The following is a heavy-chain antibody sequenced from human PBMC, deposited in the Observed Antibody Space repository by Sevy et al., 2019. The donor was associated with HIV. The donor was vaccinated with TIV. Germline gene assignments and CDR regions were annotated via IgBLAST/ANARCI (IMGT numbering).Heavy chain of an antibody. CDR3: ARANWGNYFDY. V-gene: IGHV3-30-3*01. CDR1: GFTFSSYA. Sequence: GGSLRLSCAASGFTFSSYAMHWVRQAPGKGLEWVAVISYDGSNKYYADSVKGRFTISRDNSKNTLYLQMNSLRAEETAVYYCARANWGNYFDYWGQGTLVTVSS. CDR2: ISYDGSNK. J-gene: IGHJ4*02. D-gene: IGHD7-27*01.